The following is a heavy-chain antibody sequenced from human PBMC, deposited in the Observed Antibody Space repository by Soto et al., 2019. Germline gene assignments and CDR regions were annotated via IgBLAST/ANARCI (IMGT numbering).Heavy chain of an antibody. Sequence: QVQLVQSGAEVKKPGSSVKVSCQASGSTFSSYTVSWVRQAPGQGLDWMGRIIPVLGVTNYAPKFKGRVTIRGDKSKTTAYMDLSSLRSGDTAVYYCARRRYCGAACYSKYYYGMDVWGQGPTGTVSS. J-gene: IGHJ6*02. CDR3: ARRRYCGAACYSKYYYGMDV. CDR1: GSTFSSYT. CDR2: IIPVLGVT. D-gene: IGHD2-21*02. V-gene: IGHV1-69*02.